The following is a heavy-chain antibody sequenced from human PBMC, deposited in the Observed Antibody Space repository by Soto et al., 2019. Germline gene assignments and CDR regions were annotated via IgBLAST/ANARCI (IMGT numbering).Heavy chain of an antibody. J-gene: IGHJ4*01. D-gene: IGHD1-26*01. V-gene: IGHV1-69*06. CDR1: CGTFTSYA. CDR3: ARGPRAIVGATTGDIDD. Sequence: SMQGPCQAFCGTFTSYAISWGGQAPGQRRKGMEGIIPIYRTANYAQKFQGRGTITADKSTSTAYMELSSLRAEDTAVYYCARGPRAIVGATTGDIDDWGQGTLVTVSS. CDR2: IIPIYRTA.